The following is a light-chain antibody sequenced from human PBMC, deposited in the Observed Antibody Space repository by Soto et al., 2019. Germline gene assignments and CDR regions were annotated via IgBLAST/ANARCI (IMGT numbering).Light chain of an antibody. V-gene: IGLV2-11*01. CDR1: SSDVGGYNY. Sequence: QSALTQPRSVSGSPGQSVAISCTGTSSDVGGYNYVSWYQQHPGKATKLMIYDVNKRPSGVPDRFSGSKSGNTASLTISGLQAEDEADYYCCSFAGDPYVFGTGTKVTVL. J-gene: IGLJ1*01. CDR3: CSFAGDPYV. CDR2: DVN.